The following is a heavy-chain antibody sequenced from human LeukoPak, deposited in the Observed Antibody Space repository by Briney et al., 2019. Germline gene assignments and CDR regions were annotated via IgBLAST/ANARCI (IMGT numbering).Heavy chain of an antibody. Sequence: KPSETLSLTCTVFGGSIRSYYWSWIRQPAGKGLEWIGRIHTDGSTNYNPSLKSRVTISVDTSKNQFSLKLSSVTAADTAVYYCARGRRRGLELTRLVSNWFDPWGQGTLVTVSS. CDR2: IHTDGST. CDR1: GGSIRSYY. D-gene: IGHD1-7*01. J-gene: IGHJ5*02. V-gene: IGHV4-4*07. CDR3: ARGRRRGLELTRLVSNWFDP.